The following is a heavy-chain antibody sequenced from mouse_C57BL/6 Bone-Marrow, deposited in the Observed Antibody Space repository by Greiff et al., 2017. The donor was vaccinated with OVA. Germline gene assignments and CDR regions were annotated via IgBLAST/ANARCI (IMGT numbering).Heavy chain of an antibody. CDR2: IYPRSGNT. CDR3: ATYGSRLDFGV. D-gene: IGHD1-1*01. CDR1: GYTFTSYG. V-gene: IGHV1-81*01. Sequence: VQLQQSGAELARPGASVKLSCKASGYTFTSYGISWVKQRTGQGLEWIGEIYPRSGNTYYNEKFKGKATLTADKSSSTAYLELRILTSEDSAVYFCATYGSRLDFGVWGTGTTVTVSS. J-gene: IGHJ1*03.